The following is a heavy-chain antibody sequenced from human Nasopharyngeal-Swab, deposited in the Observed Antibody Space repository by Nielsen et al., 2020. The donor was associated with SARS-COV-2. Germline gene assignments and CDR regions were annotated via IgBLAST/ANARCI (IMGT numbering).Heavy chain of an antibody. J-gene: IGHJ4*02. CDR3: ARQETGGYQYYFDY. Sequence: WIRQPPGKGLEWIGSIYYSGSTYYNPSLKSRVTISVDTSKNQFSLKLSSVTAADTAVYYCARQETGGYQYYFDYWGQGTLVTAPQ. CDR2: IYYSGST. V-gene: IGHV4-39*01. D-gene: IGHD5-12*01.